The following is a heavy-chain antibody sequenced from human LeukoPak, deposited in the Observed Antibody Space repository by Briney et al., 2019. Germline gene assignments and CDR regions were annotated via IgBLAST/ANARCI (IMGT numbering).Heavy chain of an antibody. Sequence: SETLSLTCTVSGGSISSSSYYWGWIRQPPGKGLEWIGTIYYSGSTYYNPSLTSRVTISVDTSKNQFSLKVGSVTAADTAVYYCASTMYCSSTSCLRFDYWGQGTLVTVPS. CDR3: ASTMYCSSTSCLRFDY. CDR2: IYYSGST. V-gene: IGHV4-39*01. CDR1: GGSISSSSYY. J-gene: IGHJ4*02. D-gene: IGHD2-2*01.